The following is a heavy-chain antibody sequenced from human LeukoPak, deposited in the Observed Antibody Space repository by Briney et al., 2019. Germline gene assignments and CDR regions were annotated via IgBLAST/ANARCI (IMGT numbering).Heavy chain of an antibody. V-gene: IGHV3-30-3*01. D-gene: IGHD3-22*01. CDR1: GFTFSDYA. J-gene: IGHJ3*02. CDR3: AKVAVGDSSGYYRAFDI. CDR2: ISYDGNNK. Sequence: GGSLRLSCAASGFTFSDYAIHWVRQAPGKGLEWVALISYDGNNKEYADSVKGRFTISRDNSKNTLYLQMNSLRAEGTAVYYCAKVAVGDSSGYYRAFDIWGQGTMVTVAS.